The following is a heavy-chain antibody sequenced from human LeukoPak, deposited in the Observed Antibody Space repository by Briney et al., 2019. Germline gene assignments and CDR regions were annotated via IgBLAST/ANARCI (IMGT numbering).Heavy chain of an antibody. CDR3: ATDLRRDGYNSDFDY. V-gene: IGHV1-69*06. CDR1: GGTFSSYA. CDR2: IIPIFGTA. J-gene: IGHJ4*02. Sequence: ASVKVSCKASGGTFSSYAISWVRQAPGQGLEWMGGIIPIFGTANYAQKFQGRVTMTEDTSTDTAYMELSSLRSEDTAVYYCATDLRRDGYNSDFDYWGQGTLVTVSS. D-gene: IGHD5-24*01.